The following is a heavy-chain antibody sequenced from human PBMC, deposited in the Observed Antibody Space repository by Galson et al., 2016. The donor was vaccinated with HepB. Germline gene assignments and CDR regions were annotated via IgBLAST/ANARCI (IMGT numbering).Heavy chain of an antibody. J-gene: IGHJ4*02. CDR2: ISPYNGNR. CDR3: ARDREEVDY. CDR1: GYTFSTFG. Sequence: SVKVSCKASGYTFSTFGISWVRQAPGQGLEWMAWISPYNGNRKYAQKFQGRVTMTTDTSTSTAYMELTSLRSDDTAVYYCARDREEVDYWGQGTLVTVSS. V-gene: IGHV1-18*01.